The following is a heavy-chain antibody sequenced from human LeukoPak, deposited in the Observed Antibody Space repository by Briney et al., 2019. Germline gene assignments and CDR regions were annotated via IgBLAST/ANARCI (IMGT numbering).Heavy chain of an antibody. D-gene: IGHD5-18*01. V-gene: IGHV1-69*13. CDR3: ASGPPDTAMEDAFDI. Sequence: SVKVSCKASGGTFSSYAISWVRQAPGQGLEWMGGIIPIFGTANYAQKFQGRVTITADESTSTAYMELSSLRSEDTAVYYCASGPPDTAMEDAFDIWGQGTMVTVSS. CDR1: GGTFSSYA. CDR2: IIPIFGTA. J-gene: IGHJ3*02.